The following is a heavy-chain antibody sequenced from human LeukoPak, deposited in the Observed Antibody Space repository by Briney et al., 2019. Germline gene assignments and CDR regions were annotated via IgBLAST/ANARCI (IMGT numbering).Heavy chain of an antibody. CDR2: ISGGNGNTYYA. J-gene: IGHJ4*02. V-gene: IGHV3-23*01. CDR3: AQFYDILTGYFDY. D-gene: IGHD3-9*01. CDR1: GFPFSSYA. Sequence: GGSLRLSCAASGFPFSSYAMSWVRPPPGKGLEWVSAISGGNGNTYYAYYADSVRGRFTISRDSSKNTLYLQMNSLRAEDTAVYYCAQFYDILTGYFDYWGQGTLVTVSS.